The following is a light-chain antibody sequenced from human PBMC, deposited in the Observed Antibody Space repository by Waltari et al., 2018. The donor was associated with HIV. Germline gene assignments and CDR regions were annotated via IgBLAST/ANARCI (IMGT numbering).Light chain of an antibody. CDR2: RGN. CDR3: SSWDTRLNGWV. Sequence: QAGLTQPPSVSKALGQTATLTCTGDKNNVGFQGAAWLKHHQGHPPKLLSYRGNNRPSGVPGRLSASTSGKTSSLNITGLQADDEADYFCSSWDTRLNGWVFGGGTHLTVL. V-gene: IGLV10-54*01. J-gene: IGLJ3*02. CDR1: KNNVGFQG.